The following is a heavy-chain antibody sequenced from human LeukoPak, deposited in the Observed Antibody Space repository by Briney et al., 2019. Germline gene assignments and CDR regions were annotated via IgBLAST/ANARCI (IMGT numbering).Heavy chain of an antibody. CDR2: MNPNSGNT. V-gene: IGHV1-8*02. CDR1: GYTFTGYY. CDR3: ASYYYDSSGRVDY. D-gene: IGHD3-22*01. J-gene: IGHJ4*02. Sequence: ASVKVSCKASGYTFTGYYMHWVRQATGQGLEWMGWMNPNSGNTGYAQKFQGRVTMTRNTSISTAYMELSSLRSEDTAVYYCASYYYDSSGRVDYWGQGTLVTVSS.